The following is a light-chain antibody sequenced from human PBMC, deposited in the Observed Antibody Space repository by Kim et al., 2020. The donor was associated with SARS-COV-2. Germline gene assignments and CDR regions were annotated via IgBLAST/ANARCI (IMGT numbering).Light chain of an antibody. V-gene: IGLV8-61*01. Sequence: QTVVTQEPSFSVSPGGTVTLTCGLSSGSVSSGKYPSWYQQTPGQTPRTLIHSTNSRSSGVPDRFSGSILGNKAALTITGAQAEDECDYYCVLYMGSGISVFGGGTKLTVL. CDR2: STN. CDR3: VLYMGSGISV. J-gene: IGLJ3*02. CDR1: SGSVSSGKY.